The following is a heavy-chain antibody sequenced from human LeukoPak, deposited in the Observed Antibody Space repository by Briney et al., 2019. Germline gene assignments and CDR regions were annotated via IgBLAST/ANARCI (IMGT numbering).Heavy chain of an antibody. CDR2: VWYDGINK. CDR3: AHSYSSSWGALGY. J-gene: IGHJ4*02. CDR1: GFTFSSYG. Sequence: GGSLRLSCSASGFTFSSYGMHWVRQAPGKGLEWVAVVWYDGINKYYADSVKGRFTISRDNSKNTLYLQMNSLRAEDTAVYYCAHSYSSSWGALGYWGQGTLVTVSS. D-gene: IGHD6-13*01. V-gene: IGHV3-33*01.